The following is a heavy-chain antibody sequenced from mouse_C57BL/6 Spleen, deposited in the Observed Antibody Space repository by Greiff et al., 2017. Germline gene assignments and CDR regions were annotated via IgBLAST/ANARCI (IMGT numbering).Heavy chain of an antibody. J-gene: IGHJ2*01. D-gene: IGHD2-4*01. CDR3: ARDYDYDVFDY. V-gene: IGHV3-6*01. CDR2: ISYDGSN. Sequence: EVKLVESGPGLVKPSQSLSLTCSVTGYSITSGYYWNWIRQFPGNKLEWMGYISYDGSNNYNPSLKNRISITRDTSKNQFFLKLNSVTTEDTATYYCARDYDYDVFDYWGQGTTLTVSS. CDR1: GYSITSGYY.